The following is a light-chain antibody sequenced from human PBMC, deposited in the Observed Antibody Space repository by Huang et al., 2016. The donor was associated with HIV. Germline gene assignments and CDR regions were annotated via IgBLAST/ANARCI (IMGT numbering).Light chain of an antibody. Sequence: EIVMTQSPATLSVSPGERATLSCRASQSVSSNLAWYQQKPGQAPRLLIYGASTRATCIPARFSGSGSGTEFTLTISSRQSEDFAVYYCQQYNNWPPATFGPGTKVDIK. J-gene: IGKJ3*01. V-gene: IGKV3-15*01. CDR1: QSVSSN. CDR3: QQYNNWPPAT. CDR2: GAS.